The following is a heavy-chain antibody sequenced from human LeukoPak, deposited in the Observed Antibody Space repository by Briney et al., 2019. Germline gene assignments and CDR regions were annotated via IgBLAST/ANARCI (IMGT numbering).Heavy chain of an antibody. J-gene: IGHJ4*02. CDR3: ARSPVLRYFDWLFYFDY. D-gene: IGHD3-9*01. CDR1: GYTFTGYY. CDR2: INPNSGGT. V-gene: IGHV1-2*04. Sequence: ASVKVSCKASGYTFTGYYMHWVRQAPGQGLEWMGWINPNSGGTNYAQKFQGWVTMTRDTSISTAYMELSRLRSDGTAVYYCARSPVLRYFDWLFYFDYWGQGTLVTVSS.